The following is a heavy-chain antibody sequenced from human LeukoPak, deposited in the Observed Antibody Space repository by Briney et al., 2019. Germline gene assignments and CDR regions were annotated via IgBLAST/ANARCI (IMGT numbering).Heavy chain of an antibody. CDR2: ISYDGSNK. J-gene: IGHJ4*02. D-gene: IGHD3-22*01. CDR3: ARERTHYYDSSGYLDY. V-gene: IGHV3-30-3*01. Sequence: GGSLRLSCAASKFTLSSYDMHWVRQAPGKGLEWVAVISYDGSNKYYADSVKGRFTISRDNSKNTLYLQMNSLRAEDTAVYYCARERTHYYDSSGYLDYWGQGTLVTVSS. CDR1: KFTLSSYD.